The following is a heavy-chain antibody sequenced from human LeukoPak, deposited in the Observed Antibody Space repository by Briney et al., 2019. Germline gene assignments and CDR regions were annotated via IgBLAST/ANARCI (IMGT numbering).Heavy chain of an antibody. V-gene: IGHV1-2*02. CDR2: INPNSGGT. CDR1: GYIFTGYH. CDR3: ARVNIAAAGILSGGWFDP. Sequence: ASVKVSCKAFGYIFTGYHMHWVRQAPGQGLEWMGWINPNSGGTNYAQKFQGRVTMTRDTSISTAYMELSRLRSDDTAVYYCARVNIAAAGILSGGWFDPWGQGTLVTVSS. D-gene: IGHD6-13*01. J-gene: IGHJ5*02.